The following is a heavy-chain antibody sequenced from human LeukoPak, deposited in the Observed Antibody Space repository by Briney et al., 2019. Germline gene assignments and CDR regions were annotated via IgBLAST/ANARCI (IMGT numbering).Heavy chain of an antibody. CDR1: GFLFNIAS. Sequence: SGGSLRLSCAASGFLFNIASMSWVRQAPGKGLEWVGQIKTKANGGTTDYSAPVKGRFTILRDDSKDTLYLQMNSLNTEDTAIYYCTTHRSYSSPAIFDFWGQGTLVTVSS. CDR3: TTHRSYSSPAIFDF. J-gene: IGHJ4*02. D-gene: IGHD6-19*01. V-gene: IGHV3-15*01. CDR2: IKTKANGGTT.